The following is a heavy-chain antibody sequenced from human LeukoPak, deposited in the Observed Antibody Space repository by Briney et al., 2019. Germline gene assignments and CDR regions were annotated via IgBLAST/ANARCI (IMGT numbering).Heavy chain of an antibody. CDR1: GFTFSSYS. Sequence: GGSLRLSCAASGFTFSSYSMNWVRQAPGKGLEWVSSISSGSSYIYYADSVKGRFTISRDNAKNSLYLQMNSLRAEDTAVYYCAREDSSIAVAGFDYWGQGTLVTVSS. J-gene: IGHJ4*02. CDR3: AREDSSIAVAGFDY. V-gene: IGHV3-21*01. D-gene: IGHD6-19*01. CDR2: ISSGSSYI.